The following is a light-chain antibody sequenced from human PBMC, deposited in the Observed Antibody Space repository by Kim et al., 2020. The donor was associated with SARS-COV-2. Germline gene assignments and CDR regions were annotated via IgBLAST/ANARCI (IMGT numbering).Light chain of an antibody. V-gene: IGKV3-15*01. CDR2: DAS. Sequence: EIVMTQSPATLSVSPGERATLSCRASQSVSSNFAWYQQKPGQAPRLLIYDASSRATDIPARFSGTGSGTEFILTISSLHSEDFAVYYCQQYNNWPYTFGQGTKLEIK. CDR1: QSVSSN. CDR3: QQYNNWPYT. J-gene: IGKJ2*01.